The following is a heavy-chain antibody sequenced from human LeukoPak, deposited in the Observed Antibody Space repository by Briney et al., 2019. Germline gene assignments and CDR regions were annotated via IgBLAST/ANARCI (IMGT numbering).Heavy chain of an antibody. Sequence: APVKVSCKASGYTFPSYGISWVRQAPGQGLEWMGWISPYNGNTKYAQKFQGRVTMTTDTSTSTAYLDLRSLRSDDTAIYYCAQDPAWDDRGGDYWGQGTLFTVSS. J-gene: IGHJ4*02. V-gene: IGHV1-18*01. CDR1: GYTFPSYG. CDR2: ISPYNGNT. D-gene: IGHD1-1*01. CDR3: AQDPAWDDRGGDY.